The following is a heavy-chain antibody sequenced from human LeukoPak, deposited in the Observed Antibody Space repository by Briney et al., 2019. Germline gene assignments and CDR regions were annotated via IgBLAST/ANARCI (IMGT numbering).Heavy chain of an antibody. CDR1: GGSISSYY. D-gene: IGHD6-19*01. V-gene: IGHV4-59*01. CDR2: IYYSGST. CDR3: ARTYSSGWLVWFDP. J-gene: IGHJ5*02. Sequence: PSETLSLTCTVSGGSISSYYWSWIGQPPGKGLEWIGYIYYSGSTNYNPSLKSRVTISVDTSKNQFSLKLSSVTAADTAVYYCARTYSSGWLVWFDPWGQGTLVTVSS.